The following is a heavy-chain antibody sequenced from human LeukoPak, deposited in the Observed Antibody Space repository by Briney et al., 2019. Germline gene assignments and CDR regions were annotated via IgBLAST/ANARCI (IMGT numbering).Heavy chain of an antibody. D-gene: IGHD3-10*02. J-gene: IGHJ4*02. CDR1: GFTFSNAW. CDR2: INSKTDGGTT. CDR3: TTVLRYGY. V-gene: IGHV3-15*07. Sequence: GGSLRLSCAASGFTFSNAWMNWVRQAPGKGLEWVGRINSKTDGGTTGYAAPVKGRFTISRDDSKNTLYLQMNSLKTEDTAVYYCTTVLRYGYWGQGTLVTVSS.